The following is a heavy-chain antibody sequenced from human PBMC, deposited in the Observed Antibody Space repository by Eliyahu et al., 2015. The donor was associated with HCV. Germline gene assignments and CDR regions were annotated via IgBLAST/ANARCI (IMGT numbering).Heavy chain of an antibody. CDR2: IYPGDSDT. CDR1: SFTSYW. D-gene: IGHD2-15*01. Sequence: SFTSYWIGWVRQMPGKGLEWMGIIYPGDSDTRYSPSFQGQVTISADKSISTAYLQWSSLKASDTAMYYCARGGGSYYYYYGMDVWGQGTTVTVSS. CDR3: ARGGGSYYYYYGMDV. V-gene: IGHV5-51*01. J-gene: IGHJ6*02.